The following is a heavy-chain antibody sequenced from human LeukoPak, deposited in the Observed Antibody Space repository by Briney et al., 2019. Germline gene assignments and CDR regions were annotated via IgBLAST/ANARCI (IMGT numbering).Heavy chain of an antibody. D-gene: IGHD6-19*01. J-gene: IGHJ4*02. CDR2: IFGSGGST. Sequence: GGSQRLSCAASGFTFSSYAMYWVRQAPGKGLEWVSGIFGSGGSTHYAASVKGRFTISRDNSKNTVYLQMNSLRAEDTAVYYCAKTITGYSSGRFPGWPVDYWGQGTLVTVSS. CDR3: AKTITGYSSGRFPGWPVDY. V-gene: IGHV3-23*01. CDR1: GFTFSSYA.